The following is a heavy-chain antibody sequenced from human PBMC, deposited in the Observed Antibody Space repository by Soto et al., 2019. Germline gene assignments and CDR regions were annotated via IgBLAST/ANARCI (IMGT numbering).Heavy chain of an antibody. J-gene: IGHJ6*02. V-gene: IGHV1-69*06. CDR3: ARAIRPIYGSGTPDYYYGMDV. D-gene: IGHD3-10*01. CDR2: IIPIFGTA. Sequence: SVKVSCKASGGTFSSYAISWVRQAPGQGLEWMGGIIPIFGTANYAQKFQGRVTITADKSTSTAYMELSSLRSEDTAVYYCARAIRPIYGSGTPDYYYGMDVWGQGTTVTVSS. CDR1: GGTFSSYA.